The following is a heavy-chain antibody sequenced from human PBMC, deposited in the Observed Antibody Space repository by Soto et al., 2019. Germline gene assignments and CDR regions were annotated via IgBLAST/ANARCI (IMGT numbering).Heavy chain of an antibody. CDR3: AVGGNYLSMDV. Sequence: QVQLVQSGAEVKKPGASVKVSCKASGYTFTSYYMHWVRLAPGQGLEWLGIIKPDGGGTSYAQQFEGRVIMTRDTSTSTVYMEMSSLRSEDTAVYYCAVGGNYLSMDVWGQGTKVTVSS. V-gene: IGHV1-46*01. CDR1: GYTFTSYY. J-gene: IGHJ6*02. CDR2: IKPDGGGT. D-gene: IGHD4-4*01.